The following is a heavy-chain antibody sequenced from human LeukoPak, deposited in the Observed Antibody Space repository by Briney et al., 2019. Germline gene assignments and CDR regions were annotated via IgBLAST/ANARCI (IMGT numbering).Heavy chain of an antibody. Sequence: ASVKVSCKASGGTFSSYAISRVRQAPGQGLEWMGRIIPILGIANYAQKFQGRVTITADKSTSTAYMELSSLRSEDTAVYYCASDYGGNSLQPGIYWGQGTLVTVSS. V-gene: IGHV1-69*04. D-gene: IGHD4-23*01. J-gene: IGHJ4*02. CDR3: ASDYGGNSLQPGIY. CDR1: GGTFSSYA. CDR2: IIPILGIA.